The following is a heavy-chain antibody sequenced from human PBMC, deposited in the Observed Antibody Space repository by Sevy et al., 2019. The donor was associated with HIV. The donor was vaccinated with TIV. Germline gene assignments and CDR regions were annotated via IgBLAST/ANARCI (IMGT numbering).Heavy chain of an antibody. D-gene: IGHD5-18*01. CDR1: GFTFSGSD. V-gene: IGHV3-73*01. J-gene: IGHJ4*02. CDR3: TPAGYGFDY. CDR2: IRSKAKNYAE. Sequence: GGSLRLSCAASGFTFSGSDMHWVRQASGKGLEWVGRIRSKAKNYAEAYAASVKGRFTISRDDSKNTAYLQMNSLKTEDTAVYFCTPAGYGFDYWGQGTLVTVSS.